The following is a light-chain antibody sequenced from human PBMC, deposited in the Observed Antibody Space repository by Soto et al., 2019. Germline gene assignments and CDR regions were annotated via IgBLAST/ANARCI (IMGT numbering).Light chain of an antibody. J-gene: IGKJ1*01. CDR2: DAS. CDR1: QSIKNW. V-gene: IGKV1-5*01. Sequence: DIQMTQSPSTLSASIGDRVIITCRASQSIKNWLAWYQQKPGKAPKLLIYDASSLESGVPSRFSGSGSGTEFTPTISSLQPDDLATYYCQQYNSYWTFGQGTKVDIK. CDR3: QQYNSYWT.